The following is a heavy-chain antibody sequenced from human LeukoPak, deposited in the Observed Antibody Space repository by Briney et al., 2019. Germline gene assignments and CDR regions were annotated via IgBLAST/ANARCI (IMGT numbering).Heavy chain of an antibody. J-gene: IGHJ6*02. CDR2: FKSSSYI. Sequence: PGGSLRLSCAASGFVFSSYDMNWVRQAPGKGLEWVSCFKSSSYIYYADSVRGRFTISRDNAKNSLYLQMNSLRAEDTAVYYCARELPLTIFGVANCMDVWGQGTTVIVSS. CDR3: ARELPLTIFGVANCMDV. D-gene: IGHD3-3*01. V-gene: IGHV3-21*01. CDR1: GFVFSSYD.